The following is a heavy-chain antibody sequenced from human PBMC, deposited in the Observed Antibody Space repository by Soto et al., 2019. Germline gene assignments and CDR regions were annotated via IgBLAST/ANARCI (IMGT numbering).Heavy chain of an antibody. D-gene: IGHD3-3*01. Sequence: HPGKGLEWIGYIYYSGTTYYNPSLKSRIAISVDTSKNQFSLTLSSVTAADTAVYYCARGSPPDFWSGYPNYALDVWGQGTTVTVSS. V-gene: IGHV4-31*02. CDR2: IYYSGTT. J-gene: IGHJ6*02. CDR3: ARGSPPDFWSGYPNYALDV.